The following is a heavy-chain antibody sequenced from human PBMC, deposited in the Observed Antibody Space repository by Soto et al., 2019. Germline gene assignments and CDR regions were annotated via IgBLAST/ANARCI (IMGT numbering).Heavy chain of an antibody. Sequence: PSETLSLTCTVSGRSISSSYWSWIRQPPGKGLEWIGYLYYSGSTNYNPSLKSRVTISVDTSKSQFSLKLNSVTAAETAVYYCARWSGGTWVRNAFDIWGQGTMVT. J-gene: IGHJ3*02. D-gene: IGHD6-25*01. CDR2: LYYSGST. CDR1: GRSISSSY. CDR3: ARWSGGTWVRNAFDI. V-gene: IGHV4-59*08.